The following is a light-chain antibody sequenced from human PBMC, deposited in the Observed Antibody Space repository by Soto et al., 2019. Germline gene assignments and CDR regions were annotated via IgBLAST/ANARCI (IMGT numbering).Light chain of an antibody. CDR3: SSYAGNNVVI. CDR1: SSDVGGYNY. J-gene: IGLJ2*01. CDR2: EVT. V-gene: IGLV2-8*01. Sequence: QSALTQPPSASGSPRQSVTISCTGTSSDVGGYNYVSWYQQHPGKVPKLLIYEVTRRPSGVPDRFSGSKSGNTASLTVSVLQAEDEAHYYCSSYAGNNVVIFGGGTKLTVL.